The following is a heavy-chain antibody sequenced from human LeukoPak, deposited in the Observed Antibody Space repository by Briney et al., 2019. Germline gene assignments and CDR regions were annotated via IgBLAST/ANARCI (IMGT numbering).Heavy chain of an antibody. CDR3: ARGQGWLVDY. CDR2: IKQDGSEK. D-gene: IGHD6-19*01. J-gene: IGHJ4*02. Sequence: GGSLRLSCAASEFTLSNYYMTWVRQAPGKGLEWVANIKQDGSEKFYADSVKGRFTISRDNAKNSLFLQMNSLRAEDTAVYYCARGQGWLVDYWGQGTLATVSS. CDR1: EFTLSNYY. V-gene: IGHV3-7*05.